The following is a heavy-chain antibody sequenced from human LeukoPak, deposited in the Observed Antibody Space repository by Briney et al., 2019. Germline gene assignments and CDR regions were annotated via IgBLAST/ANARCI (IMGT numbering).Heavy chain of an antibody. V-gene: IGHV1-69*05. CDR1: GGTFSDYA. CDR3: ARNAYEFDY. J-gene: IGHJ4*02. Sequence: SVRVSCKASGGTFSDYAISWVRQAPGQGLEWMGRIIPAFGVVDYAQRFQGRVTITTDESTSTAYMDLTSLRSEDTAVYYCARNAYEFDYWGQGTLVTVSS. CDR2: IIPAFGVV. D-gene: IGHD5-12*01.